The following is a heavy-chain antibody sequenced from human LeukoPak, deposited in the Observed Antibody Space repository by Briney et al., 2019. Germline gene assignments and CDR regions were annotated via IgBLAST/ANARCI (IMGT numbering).Heavy chain of an antibody. D-gene: IGHD4-17*01. CDR2: INPNSGGT. CDR3: ARGVNGHYADWFDP. J-gene: IGHJ5*02. V-gene: IGHV1-2*02. CDR1: GYTFTGYY. Sequence: VASVMVSCKASGYTFTGYYIHWVRQAPGQGLEWMGWINPNSGGTNYAQNFQGRVTMTRDTSISTAYMELSRLKSDDTAVYYCARGVNGHYADWFDPWGQGTLVTVSS.